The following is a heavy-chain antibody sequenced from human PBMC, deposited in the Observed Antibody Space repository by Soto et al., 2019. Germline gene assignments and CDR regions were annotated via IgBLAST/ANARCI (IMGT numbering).Heavy chain of an antibody. J-gene: IGHJ4*02. D-gene: IGHD1-26*01. CDR3: AKGSGTLRDHFDY. CDR1: GFSLDDYA. Sequence: GGSLRLSCAASGFSLDDYAMHWVRQAPGKGLEWVSGISWNTGSIGYADSVKGRFTISRDNMKNSLYLQMDSLRVEDTALYYCAKGSGTLRDHFDYWGQGTLVTVSS. CDR2: ISWNTGSI. V-gene: IGHV3-9*01.